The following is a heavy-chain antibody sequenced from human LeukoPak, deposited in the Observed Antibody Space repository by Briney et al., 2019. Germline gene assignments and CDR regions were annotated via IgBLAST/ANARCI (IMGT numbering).Heavy chain of an antibody. Sequence: GGSLRLSCAASGFTFDDYAMHWVRQAPGKGLEWVSGISWNSGSIGYADSVKGRFTISRDNAKNSLYLKMNSLRAEDTALYYCAKGRGGATYKAFDYWGQGTLVTVSS. D-gene: IGHD1-26*01. CDR1: GFTFDDYA. V-gene: IGHV3-9*01. J-gene: IGHJ4*02. CDR3: AKGRGGATYKAFDY. CDR2: ISWNSGSI.